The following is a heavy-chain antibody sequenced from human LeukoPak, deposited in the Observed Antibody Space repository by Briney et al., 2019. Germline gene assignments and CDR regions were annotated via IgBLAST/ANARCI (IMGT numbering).Heavy chain of an antibody. D-gene: IGHD3-9*01. CDR2: IYYSGST. Sequence: SETLFLTCTVSGGSISSYYGSWIRQPPGKGLEWIGYIYYSGSTNYNPSLKSRVTISVDTSKNQFSLKLSSVTAADTAVYYCARDSAYYDILTGPYYYYYGMDVWGQGTTVTVSS. CDR3: ARDSAYYDILTGPYYYYYGMDV. CDR1: GGSISSYY. V-gene: IGHV4-59*12. J-gene: IGHJ6*02.